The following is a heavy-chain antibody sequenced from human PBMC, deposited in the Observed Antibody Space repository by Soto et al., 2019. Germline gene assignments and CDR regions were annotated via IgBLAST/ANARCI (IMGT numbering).Heavy chain of an antibody. CDR1: GFTFSSYG. Sequence: GGSLRLSCAASGFTFSSYGMHWVRQAPGKGLEWVAVIWYDGSNKYYADSVKGRFTISRDNSKNTLYLQMNSLRAEDTAVYYCARKPGEYSSSSEYWYFDLWGRGTLVTVSS. CDR3: ARKPGEYSSSSEYWYFDL. CDR2: IWYDGSNK. J-gene: IGHJ2*01. D-gene: IGHD6-6*01. V-gene: IGHV3-33*01.